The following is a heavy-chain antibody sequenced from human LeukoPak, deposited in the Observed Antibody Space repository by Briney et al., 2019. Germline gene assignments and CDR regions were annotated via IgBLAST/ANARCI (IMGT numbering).Heavy chain of an antibody. D-gene: IGHD6-13*01. J-gene: IGHJ6*03. V-gene: IGHV1-46*01. CDR1: GYTFTSYY. CDR3: ASTLARGQQLPPYYYYYMDV. CDR2: INPSGGST. Sequence: ASVKVSCKASGYTFTSYYMHWVRQAPGQGLEWMGIINPSGGSTSYAQKFQGRVTMTRDMSTSTVYMELSSLRSEDTAMYYCASTLARGQQLPPYYYYYMDVWGKGTTVTVSS.